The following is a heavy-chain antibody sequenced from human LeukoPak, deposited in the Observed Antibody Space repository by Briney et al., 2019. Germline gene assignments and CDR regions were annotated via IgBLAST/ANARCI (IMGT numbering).Heavy chain of an antibody. J-gene: IGHJ4*02. CDR2: IRYDGSNK. V-gene: IGHV3-30*02. Sequence: GGSLRLSCAASGFTFSSYGMYWVRQAPGKGLEWVAFIRYDGSNKYYADSMKGRFTISRDNSNNTLYLQMNSLRAEDTAVYYCAKDRPTRYFDCWGQGTLVTVSS. CDR3: AKDRPTRYFDC. CDR1: GFTFSSYG. D-gene: IGHD1-1*01.